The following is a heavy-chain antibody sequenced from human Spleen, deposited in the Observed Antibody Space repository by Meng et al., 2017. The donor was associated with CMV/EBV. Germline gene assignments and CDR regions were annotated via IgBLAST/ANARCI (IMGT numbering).Heavy chain of an antibody. CDR2: IYSSVST. CDR1: STSSGVSS. Sequence: STSSGVSSWSWLRHHPGQGLGWIVYIYSSVSTYYTPSLKSRFIISVDTSKNQFSLNLSSVTAADTAVYYCARRCRSTSCSQGSFDYWGQGTLVTVSS. V-gene: IGHV4-31*02. D-gene: IGHD2-2*01. CDR3: ARRCRSTSCSQGSFDY. J-gene: IGHJ4*02.